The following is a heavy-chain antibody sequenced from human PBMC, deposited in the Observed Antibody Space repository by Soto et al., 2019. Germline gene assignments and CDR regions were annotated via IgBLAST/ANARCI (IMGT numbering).Heavy chain of an antibody. Sequence: EVQLVESGGGLVKPGGSLRLSCAASGFTFSSYSMNWVRPAPGKGLEWVSSISSSSSYIYYADSVKGRFTISRDNAQNSLYLQMNSLRAEDTAVYYCARDSIVVVAATGAFYIWGHGTMVTVSS. V-gene: IGHV3-21*01. CDR3: ARDSIVVVAATGAFYI. J-gene: IGHJ3*02. D-gene: IGHD2-15*01. CDR1: GFTFSSYS. CDR2: ISSSSSYI.